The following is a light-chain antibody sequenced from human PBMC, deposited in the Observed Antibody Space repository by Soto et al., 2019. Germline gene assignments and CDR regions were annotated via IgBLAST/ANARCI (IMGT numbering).Light chain of an antibody. J-gene: IGLJ1*01. CDR2: DVS. CDR3: SSYTSSSTLYV. Sequence: QSVLTPPASVSGSPGQSITISCTGTCSDVGGYNYVSWYQQHPGKAPKLMIYDVSNRPSGVSNRFSGSKSGNTASLTISGLQAEDEADYYCSSYTSSSTLYVFGTGTKVTVL. V-gene: IGLV2-14*01. CDR1: CSDVGGYNY.